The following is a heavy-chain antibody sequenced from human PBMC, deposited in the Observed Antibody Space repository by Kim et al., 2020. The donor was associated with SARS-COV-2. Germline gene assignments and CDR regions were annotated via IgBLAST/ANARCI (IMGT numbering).Heavy chain of an antibody. Sequence: TKSSQKFQGRVTSTRDKSATTAYMELSSMRSEDTALYYCARFSGGLDAFDIWGQGTLVTVSS. D-gene: IGHD3-10*01. V-gene: IGHV1-3*01. CDR2: T. CDR3: ARFSGGLDAFDI. J-gene: IGHJ3*02.